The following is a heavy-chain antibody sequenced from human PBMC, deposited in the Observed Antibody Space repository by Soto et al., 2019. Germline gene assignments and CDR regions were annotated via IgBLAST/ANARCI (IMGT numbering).Heavy chain of an antibody. CDR2: ISPSSGGT. Sequence: QVQLVQSGAEVKKPGASVRVSCKASGYTFTSYYIHWVRQAPGQGPEWMGMISPSSGGTDYAQKFQGRLTMTRDTATSTVYMELSSLRSEDTAVYFCTRSIITTAGTDAFDLWGQGPVVTVSS. J-gene: IGHJ3*01. D-gene: IGHD6-13*01. CDR1: GYTFTSYY. CDR3: TRSIITTAGTDAFDL. V-gene: IGHV1-46*03.